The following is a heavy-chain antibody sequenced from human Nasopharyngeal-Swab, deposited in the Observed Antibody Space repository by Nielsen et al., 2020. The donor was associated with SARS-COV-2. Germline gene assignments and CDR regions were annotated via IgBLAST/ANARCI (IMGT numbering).Heavy chain of an antibody. CDR2: INHSGST. J-gene: IGHJ5*02. V-gene: IGHV4-34*01. CDR1: GGSFSGYY. CDR3: ARGVYDFWSGYYGWFDP. D-gene: IGHD3-3*01. Sequence: SETLSLTCAVYGGSFSGYYWSWIRQLPGKGLEWIGEINHSGSTNYNPSLKSRVTISVDTSKNQFSLKLSSVTAADTAVYYCARGVYDFWSGYYGWFDPWGQGTLVTVSS.